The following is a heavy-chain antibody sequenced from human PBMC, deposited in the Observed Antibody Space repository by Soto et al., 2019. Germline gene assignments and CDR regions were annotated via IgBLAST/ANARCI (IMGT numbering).Heavy chain of an antibody. CDR1: GFSVTNNY. Sequence: EVQVVESGGGLVQPGGSLRLSCAASGFSVTNNYMNWVRQAPGKGLEWVSIIDIGGNTYYADSVKDRFTISRDNSRHTLYVQMASLGAEGTAVYYCARGRGSTGYLGREHYFDYWGQGTLVTV. V-gene: IGHV3-66*01. CDR2: IDIGGNT. CDR3: ARGRGSTGYLGREHYFDY. J-gene: IGHJ4*02. D-gene: IGHD2-2*01.